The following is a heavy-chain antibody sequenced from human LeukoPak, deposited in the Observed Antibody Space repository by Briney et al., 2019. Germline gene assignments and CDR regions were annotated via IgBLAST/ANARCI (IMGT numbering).Heavy chain of an antibody. J-gene: IGHJ5*02. V-gene: IGHV5-51*01. Sequence: GESLKISCKGSGYSFTSYWIGWVRQMPGKGLEWMGIIYPGDSDTRYSPSFQGQVTISADKSISTAYLQWSSLKASDTAMYYCARASCSGGSCYTLWGNIWFDPWGQGTLVTVSS. CDR2: IYPGDSDT. CDR1: GYSFTSYW. D-gene: IGHD2-15*01. CDR3: ARASCSGGSCYTLWGNIWFDP.